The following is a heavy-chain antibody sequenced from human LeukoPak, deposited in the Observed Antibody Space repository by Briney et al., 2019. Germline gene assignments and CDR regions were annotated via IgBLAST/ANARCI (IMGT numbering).Heavy chain of an antibody. V-gene: IGHV4-39*01. CDR1: GGSISSSSYY. CDR2: IYYSGST. D-gene: IGHD3-3*01. J-gene: IGHJ4*02. CDR3: ARTARGFWSGSAPF. Sequence: SQTLSLTRTVSGGSISSSSYYWGWIRQPPGKGLEWIGSIYYSGSTYYNPSLKSRVTISVDTSKNQFSLKLSSVSAADTAVYYCARTARGFWSGSAPFWGQGTLVTVSS.